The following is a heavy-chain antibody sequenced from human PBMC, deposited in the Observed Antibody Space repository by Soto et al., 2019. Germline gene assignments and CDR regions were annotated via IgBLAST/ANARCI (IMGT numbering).Heavy chain of an antibody. V-gene: IGHV3-7*01. Sequence: GGSLRLSCVASGFTFTNFWMSWVRQAPGKGLEWVANIKGDGSEKRYVDSVRGRFTISRDNAKNSVYLQMNSLRVEDTALYYCGRDEVRNGVGVWGPGTTVTVSS. CDR3: GRDEVRNGVGV. CDR1: GFTFTNFW. J-gene: IGHJ6*02. CDR2: IKGDGSEK.